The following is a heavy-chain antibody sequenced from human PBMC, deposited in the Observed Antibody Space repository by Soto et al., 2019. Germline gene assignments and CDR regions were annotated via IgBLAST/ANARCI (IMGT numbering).Heavy chain of an antibody. Sequence: QVQQVESGGGVVQPGRSLRLSCAASGFTFSSYGMHWVRQAPGKGLEWVAVIWYDGSNKYYADSVKGRFTISRDNSKNTLYLQMNSLRAEDTAVYYCARHACSGGSCHSDSWGQGTLVTVSS. CDR2: IWYDGSNK. CDR1: GFTFSSYG. V-gene: IGHV3-33*01. J-gene: IGHJ4*02. D-gene: IGHD2-15*01. CDR3: ARHACSGGSCHSDS.